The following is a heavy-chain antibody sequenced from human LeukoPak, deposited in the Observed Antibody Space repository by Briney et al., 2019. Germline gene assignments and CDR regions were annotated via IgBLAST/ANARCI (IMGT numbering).Heavy chain of an antibody. Sequence: SETLSLTCTVSGGSISGYYWSWIRQPPGKGLEWIGYIYYSGSTNYNPSLKSRVTISVDTSKNQFSLKLSSVTAADTAVYYCARGRYYDSSGPFDYWGQGTLVTVSS. CDR1: GGSISGYY. V-gene: IGHV4-59*01. CDR3: ARGRYYDSSGPFDY. D-gene: IGHD3-22*01. J-gene: IGHJ4*02. CDR2: IYYSGST.